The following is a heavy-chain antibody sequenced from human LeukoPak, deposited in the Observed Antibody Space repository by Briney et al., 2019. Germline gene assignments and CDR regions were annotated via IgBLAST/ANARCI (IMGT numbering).Heavy chain of an antibody. CDR2: FDPGDGET. CDR3: PAEDGIRYFDWLLYPPFDY. Sequence: ASVKVSCKVSVYTLTELSMHWVRQAPGKGLEWMGGFDPGDGETIYAQKFQGRVTMTEDTSTDTAYMELSSLRSEDTAVYFFPAEDGIRYFDWLLYPPFDYWGQGTLVTVSS. J-gene: IGHJ4*02. CDR1: VYTLTELS. D-gene: IGHD3-9*01. V-gene: IGHV1-24*01.